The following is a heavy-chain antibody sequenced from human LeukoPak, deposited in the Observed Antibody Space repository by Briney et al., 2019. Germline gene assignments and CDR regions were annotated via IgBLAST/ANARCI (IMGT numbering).Heavy chain of an antibody. CDR1: GGSCSGYY. CDR3: ARGLRRWLRDPFDY. Sequence: SETLSLTCAVYGGSCSGYYWSWLRQPPGKGLEWIGEINHSGSTNYDPSLKSRVTISVDTSKNQFSLKLSSVTAADTAVYYCARGLRRWLRDPFDYWGQGTLVTVSS. V-gene: IGHV4-34*01. J-gene: IGHJ4*02. CDR2: INHSGST. D-gene: IGHD5-12*01.